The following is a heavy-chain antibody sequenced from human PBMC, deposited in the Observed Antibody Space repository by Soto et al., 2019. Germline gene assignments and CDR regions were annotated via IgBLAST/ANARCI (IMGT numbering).Heavy chain of an antibody. V-gene: IGHV4-39*07. Sequence: SETLSLTCTVSGGSISSSSYYWGWIRQPPGKGLEWIASIYYSGSTYYNPSLKSRVTISVDTSKNQFSLKLSSVTAADTAVYYCARDPGGSGSYYDAFDMWGQGTMVTVSS. D-gene: IGHD1-26*01. CDR3: ARDPGGSGSYYDAFDM. J-gene: IGHJ3*02. CDR2: IYYSGST. CDR1: GGSISSSSYY.